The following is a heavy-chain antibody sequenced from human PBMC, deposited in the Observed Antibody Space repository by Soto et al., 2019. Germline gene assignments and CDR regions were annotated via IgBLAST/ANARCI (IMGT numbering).Heavy chain of an antibody. V-gene: IGHV4-34*01. Sequence: SETLSLTCAVYGGSFSGYYWSWIRQPPGKGLEWIGKINHSGSTNYNPSLKSRVTISVDTSKNQFSLKLSSVTAADTAVYHCARFIYYGSGTLFDPWGQGTLVTVSS. J-gene: IGHJ5*02. D-gene: IGHD3-10*01. CDR1: GGSFSGYY. CDR2: INHSGST. CDR3: ARFIYYGSGTLFDP.